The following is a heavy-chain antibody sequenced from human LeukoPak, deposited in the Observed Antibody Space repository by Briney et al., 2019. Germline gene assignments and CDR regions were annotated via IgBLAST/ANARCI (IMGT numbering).Heavy chain of an antibody. J-gene: IGHJ4*02. CDR3: ARDFLGIAAAGRFGY. D-gene: IGHD6-13*01. CDR1: GYTFTSYG. V-gene: IGHV1-18*01. Sequence: ASVKVSCKASGYTFTSYGISWVRQAPGQGLEWMGWISAYNGNPNYAQKLQGRVTMTTDTSTSTAYMELRSLRSDDTAVYYCARDFLGIAAAGRFGYWGQGTLVTVSS. CDR2: ISAYNGNP.